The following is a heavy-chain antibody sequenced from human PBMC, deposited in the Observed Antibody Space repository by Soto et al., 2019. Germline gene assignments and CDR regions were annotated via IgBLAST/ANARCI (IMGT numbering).Heavy chain of an antibody. D-gene: IGHD4-17*01. J-gene: IGHJ5*02. Sequence: SETLSLTCAVSGFSISSGYYWSWIRQHPGKGLEWIGYIYYSGSTYYNPSLKSRVTISVDTSKNQFSLKLSSVTAADTAVYYCARDIGSHDYGGNSASNWFDPWGQGTLVTVSS. V-gene: IGHV4-31*11. CDR3: ARDIGSHDYGGNSASNWFDP. CDR1: GFSISSGYY. CDR2: IYYSGST.